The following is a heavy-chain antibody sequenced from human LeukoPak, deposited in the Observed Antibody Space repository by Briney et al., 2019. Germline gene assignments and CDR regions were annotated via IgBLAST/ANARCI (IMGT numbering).Heavy chain of an antibody. Sequence: SETLSLTCAVYGGSFSGYYWSWIRQPPGKGLEWIGEINHSGSTNYNPSLKSRVTISVDTSKNQFSLKLSSVTAADTAVYYCGRGSASNGGYGLRWFAPWGQGPLVTVSS. CDR2: INHSGST. V-gene: IGHV4-34*01. D-gene: IGHD5-18*01. CDR1: GGSFSGYY. CDR3: GRGSASNGGYGLRWFAP. J-gene: IGHJ5*02.